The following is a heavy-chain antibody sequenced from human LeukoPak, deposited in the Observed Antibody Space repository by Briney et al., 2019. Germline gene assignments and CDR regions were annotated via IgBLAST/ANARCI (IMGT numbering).Heavy chain of an antibody. CDR2: ISYDGSNK. J-gene: IGHJ4*02. D-gene: IGHD6-13*01. CDR3: AKDSQQQLLPSDN. V-gene: IGHV3-30*18. CDR1: GFTFSSYG. Sequence: GGSLRLSCAASGFTFSSYGMHWVRQAPGKGLEWVAVISYDGSNKYYADSVKGRFTISRDNSKNTLYLQMNSLRAEDTAVYYCAKDSQQQLLPSDNWGQGTLVTVSS.